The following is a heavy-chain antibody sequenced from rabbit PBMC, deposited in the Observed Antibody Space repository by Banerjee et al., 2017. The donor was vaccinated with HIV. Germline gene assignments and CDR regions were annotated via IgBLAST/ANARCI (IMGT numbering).Heavy chain of an antibody. J-gene: IGHJ3*01. CDR2: IDAGSNGNT. CDR3: AREGL. V-gene: IGHV1S45*01. Sequence: QEQLEESGGDLVKPEGSLTLTCTASGFSFSSSYWICWIRQAPGKGLEWIACIDAGSNGNTYYASWAKGRFTVSKTSSTTVTLQMTSLTAADTATYFCAREGLWGQGTLVTVS. CDR1: GFSFSSSYW.